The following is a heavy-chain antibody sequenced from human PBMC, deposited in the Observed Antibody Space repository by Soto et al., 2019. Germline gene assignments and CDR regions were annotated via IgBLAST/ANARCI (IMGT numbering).Heavy chain of an antibody. V-gene: IGHV3-30*18. CDR1: GFTFSGSD. J-gene: IGHJ4*02. CDR2: ISYDGSTE. D-gene: IGHD3-3*01. CDR3: AKGGTVFGPLDY. Sequence: QVQLVESGGGVVQPGRSLRLSCAASGFTFSGSDIHWVRQAPGKGLEWVAIISYDGSTEYYAHSVKGRFTISRDNSKKALYLQMNSLRAEDTAVYYCAKGGTVFGPLDYWGQGTLVTVSS.